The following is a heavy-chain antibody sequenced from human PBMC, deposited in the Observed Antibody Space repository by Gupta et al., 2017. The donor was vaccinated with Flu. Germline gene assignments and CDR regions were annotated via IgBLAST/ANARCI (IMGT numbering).Heavy chain of an antibody. CDR2: ISSSSSYI. D-gene: IGHD5-12*01. CDR3: ARTPKEDGYNRLLDY. Sequence: APGKGLEWVSSISSSSSYIYYADSVKGRFTISRDNAKNSLYLQMNSLRAEDTAVYYCARTPKEDGYNRLLDYWGQGTLVTVSS. V-gene: IGHV3-21*01. J-gene: IGHJ4*02.